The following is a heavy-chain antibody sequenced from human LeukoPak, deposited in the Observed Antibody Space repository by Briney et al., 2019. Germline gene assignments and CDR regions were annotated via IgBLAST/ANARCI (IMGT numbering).Heavy chain of an antibody. CDR3: AREAYGYLFDY. CDR2: INHSGST. J-gene: IGHJ4*02. Sequence: SETLSLTCAVYGGSFSGYYWSWIRQPPGKGREWIGEINHSGSTNYNPSLKSRVTISVDTSKNQFSLKLSSVTAADTAVYYCAREAYGYLFDYWGQGTLVTVSS. V-gene: IGHV4-34*01. D-gene: IGHD5-18*01. CDR1: GGSFSGYY.